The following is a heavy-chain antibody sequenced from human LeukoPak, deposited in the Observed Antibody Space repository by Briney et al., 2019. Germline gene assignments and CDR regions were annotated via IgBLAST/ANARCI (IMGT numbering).Heavy chain of an antibody. CDR1: GGSISSYY. CDR2: IYYSGST. J-gene: IGHJ4*02. V-gene: IGHV4-59*01. D-gene: IGHD2-2*01. Sequence: SETLSLTCTVSGGSISSYYWSWIRQPPGKGLEWIGYIYYSGSTNYNPSLKSRVTISVDTSKNQFSLKLSSVTAADTAVYYCARVGYQRSIDYWGQGTPVTVSS. CDR3: ARVGYQRSIDY.